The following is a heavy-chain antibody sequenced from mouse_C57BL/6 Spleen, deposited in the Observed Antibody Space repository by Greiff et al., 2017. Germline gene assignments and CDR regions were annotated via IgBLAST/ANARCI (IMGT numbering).Heavy chain of an antibody. CDR1: GFTFSDYG. V-gene: IGHV5-15*01. CDR3: ARRSTTVGYVDV. D-gene: IGHD1-1*01. J-gene: IGHJ1*03. CDR2: ISNLAYSI. Sequence: EVQLVESGGGLVQPGGSLKLSCAASGFTFSDYGMAWVRQAPRKGPEWVAFISNLAYSIYYADTVTGRFTISRENAKNTLYLERSSLRSEDTAMYYCARRSTTVGYVDVWGTGTTVTVSS.